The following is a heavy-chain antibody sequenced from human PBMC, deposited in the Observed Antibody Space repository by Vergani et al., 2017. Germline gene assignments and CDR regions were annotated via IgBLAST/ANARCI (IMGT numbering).Heavy chain of an antibody. V-gene: IGHV3-30*03. D-gene: IGHD6-13*01. CDR1: GFTFSSYG. Sequence: QVQLVESGGGVVQPGRSLRLSCAASGFTFSSYGMHWVRQAPGKGLEWVAVISYDGSNKYYADSVKGRFTISRDNSKNTLYLQMNSLRAEDTAVYYCARDQSSSWANDYWGQGTLVTVSS. CDR3: ARDQSSSWANDY. J-gene: IGHJ4*02. CDR2: ISYDGSNK.